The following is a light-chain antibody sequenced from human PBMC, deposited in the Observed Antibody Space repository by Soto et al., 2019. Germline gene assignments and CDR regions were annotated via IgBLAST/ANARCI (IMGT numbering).Light chain of an antibody. Sequence: EIVLTQSPATLSLSPGNRATLSCRASESVSRYLAWYQQKPGPAPRLIIYDASSRAAGIPARFSGSGSGTDFTLTITSLEPEDFAVYYCQQRSDWPSTFGGGTKVEIK. V-gene: IGKV3-11*01. J-gene: IGKJ4*01. CDR2: DAS. CDR1: ESVSRY. CDR3: QQRSDWPST.